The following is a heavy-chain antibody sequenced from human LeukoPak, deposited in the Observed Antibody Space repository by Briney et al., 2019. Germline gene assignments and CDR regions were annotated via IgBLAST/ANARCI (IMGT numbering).Heavy chain of an antibody. J-gene: IGHJ4*02. Sequence: GGSLRLSCAASGFTFSSYEMNWVRQAPGKGLEWVSYISSSGSTIYYADSVEGRFTISRDNAKNSLYLQMNSLRAEDTAVYYCATEYSGSLLEMAADYWGQGTLVTVSS. D-gene: IGHD3-10*01. CDR1: GFTFSSYE. V-gene: IGHV3-48*03. CDR3: ATEYSGSLLEMAADY. CDR2: ISSSGSTI.